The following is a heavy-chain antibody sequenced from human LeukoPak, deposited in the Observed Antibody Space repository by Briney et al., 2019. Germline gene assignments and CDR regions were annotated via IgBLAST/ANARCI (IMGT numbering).Heavy chain of an antibody. CDR1: GFTFSSYA. CDR3: ARVGRGELIGGVDY. J-gene: IGHJ4*02. V-gene: IGHV3-23*01. CDR2: VSGSGAHT. D-gene: IGHD1-26*01. Sequence: GGSLRLSCAASGFTFSSYAMTWVRQAPGKGLQWVSAVSGSGAHTYYADSVKGRFTISRDNAKNSLYLQMNSLRVEDTAVYYCARVGRGELIGGVDYWGQGTLVTVSS.